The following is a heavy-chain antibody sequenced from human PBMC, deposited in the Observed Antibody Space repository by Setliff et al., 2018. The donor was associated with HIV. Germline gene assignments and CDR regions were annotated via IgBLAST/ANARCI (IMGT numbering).Heavy chain of an antibody. Sequence: PSETLSLTCTVSGDSITSNSYYWGWIRQSPGKGLEWIGTMHHGGSIYYNPSLKSRVAIFIDTSKNQFSLRLSSVTAADTAVYYCARTRGYTYGYIDSWAQGTLVTVSS. CDR3: ARTRGYTYGYIDS. CDR1: GDSITSNSYY. J-gene: IGHJ4*02. D-gene: IGHD5-18*01. CDR2: MHHGGSI. V-gene: IGHV4-39*01.